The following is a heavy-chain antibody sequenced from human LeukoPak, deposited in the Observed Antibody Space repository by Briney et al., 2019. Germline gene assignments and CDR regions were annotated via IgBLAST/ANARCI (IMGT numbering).Heavy chain of an antibody. D-gene: IGHD6-19*01. CDR1: GFTFSSYA. CDR3: AKFPSYSSGWSDY. V-gene: IGHV3-23*01. J-gene: IGHJ4*02. Sequence: PGGSLRLSCAASGFTFSSYAMSWVRQAPGKGLEWVSAISGSGGSTYYADSVKGRFTTSRDNSKNTLYLQMNSLRAEDTAVYYCAKFPSYSSGWSDYWGQGTLVTVSS. CDR2: ISGSGGST.